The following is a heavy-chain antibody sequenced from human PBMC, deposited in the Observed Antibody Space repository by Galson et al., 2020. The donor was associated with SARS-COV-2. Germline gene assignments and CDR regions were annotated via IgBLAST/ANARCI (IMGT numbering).Heavy chain of an antibody. CDR1: GFSFSDHA. CDR2: ISGSGGST. Sequence: GGSLRLSCAASGFSFSDHAMSWVRLAPGQGLEWVSGISGSGGSTYNADFVKGRFTISRDNSKNTVYLQMKSLRVEDTGVYYCARYDSSGHGPYAMDVWGQGTTVTVSS. J-gene: IGHJ6*02. CDR3: ARYDSSGHGPYAMDV. D-gene: IGHD3-22*01. V-gene: IGHV3-23*01.